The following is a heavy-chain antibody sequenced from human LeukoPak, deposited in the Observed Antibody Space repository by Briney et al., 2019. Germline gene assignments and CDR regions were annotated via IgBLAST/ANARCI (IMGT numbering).Heavy chain of an antibody. V-gene: IGHV3-48*01. Sequence: PGGPLRLSCAASGFTFSRHSMNWVRQAPGKGLEWVSYISDSSETIYYADSVKGRFTSSRDNAKNTQYLQMNSLRPEDTAVYYCARTVGYYYYYMDVWGKGTTVTVSS. J-gene: IGHJ6*03. CDR3: ARTVGYYYYYMDV. CDR1: GFTFSRHS. D-gene: IGHD2-15*01. CDR2: ISDSSETI.